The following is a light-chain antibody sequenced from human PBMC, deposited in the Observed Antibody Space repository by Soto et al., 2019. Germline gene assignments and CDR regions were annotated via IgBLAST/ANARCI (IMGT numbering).Light chain of an antibody. Sequence: QSALTQPASVSGSPGQSITISCTGTSSVVGRYNIVSWYQQHPGKAPKLMIYEGSKRPSGVPYRFSGSKSGNTASLTISGLQAEDEADYYCCSYAGTYTRVFGTGTKVTVL. CDR2: EGS. CDR3: CSYAGTYTRV. J-gene: IGLJ1*01. V-gene: IGLV2-23*01. CDR1: SSVVGRYNI.